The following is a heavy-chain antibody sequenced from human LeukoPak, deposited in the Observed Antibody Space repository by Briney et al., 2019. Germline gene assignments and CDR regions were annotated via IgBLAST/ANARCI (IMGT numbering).Heavy chain of an antibody. J-gene: IGHJ4*02. CDR2: IWYDGSNK. CDR3: VRDRGYFGDY. Sequence: GGSLRHSCAASGFTFSSYDMHWVRHAPGKGLEWVAIIWYDGSNKYYADSVKGRFTISRDNSKNTLNLQMNSLRAEDTAVYYCVRDRGYFGDYWGQGTLVTVSS. CDR1: GFTFSSYD. D-gene: IGHD3-10*01. V-gene: IGHV3-33*01.